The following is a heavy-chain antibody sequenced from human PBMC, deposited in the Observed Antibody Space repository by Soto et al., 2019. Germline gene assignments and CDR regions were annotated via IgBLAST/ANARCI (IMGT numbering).Heavy chain of an antibody. CDR1: GYTFTSYH. V-gene: IGHV1-18*01. J-gene: IGHJ4*02. CDR3: ARDTPPTDC. CDR2: ISAYNTNT. Sequence: QVQLVQSGAEVKKPGASVKVSCKTSGYTFTSYHISWVRQAPGQGLEWMGWISAYNTNTNYAQKFQGRVTMTTDTLSSTAYMELRSLRSDVTAVYYCARDTPPTDCWGEGTLVTFSS.